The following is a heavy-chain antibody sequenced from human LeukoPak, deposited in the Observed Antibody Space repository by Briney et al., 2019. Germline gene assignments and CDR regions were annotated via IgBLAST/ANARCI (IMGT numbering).Heavy chain of an antibody. CDR2: IYHSGST. CDR3: ARGSWSWIVVDSSGAFDI. D-gene: IGHD3-22*01. CDR1: GGSLSSYY. J-gene: IGHJ3*02. V-gene: IGHV4-59*12. Sequence: SETLSLTCTVSGGSLSSYYWSWIRQPPGKGLEGIGYIYHSGSTYYNPSLKSRVTISVDRSKNQFSLKLSSVTAADTAVYYCARGSWSWIVVDSSGAFDIWGQGTMVTVSS.